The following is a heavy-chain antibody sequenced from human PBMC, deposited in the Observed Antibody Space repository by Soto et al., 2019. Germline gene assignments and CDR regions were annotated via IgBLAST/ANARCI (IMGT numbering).Heavy chain of an antibody. Sequence: ASVKVSCKASGYTFTSYGISWVRQAPGQGLEWMGWISAYNGNTNYVQKLQGRVTMTTDTSTSTAYMELRSLRSDDTAVYYCARDCALGGSIVVVTAAICAFDIWGQGTMVTV. CDR3: ARDCALGGSIVVVTAAICAFDI. D-gene: IGHD2-2*01. J-gene: IGHJ3*02. V-gene: IGHV1-18*01. CDR2: ISAYNGNT. CDR1: GYTFTSYG.